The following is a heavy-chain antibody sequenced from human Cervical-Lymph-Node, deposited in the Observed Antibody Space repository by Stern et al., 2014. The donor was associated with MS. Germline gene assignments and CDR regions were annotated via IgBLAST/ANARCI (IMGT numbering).Heavy chain of an antibody. CDR2: IYYSGST. D-gene: IGHD5-12*01. J-gene: IGHJ4*02. CDR1: GASISSYW. V-gene: IGHV4-59*01. CDR3: ASIQYSGDDQTDY. Sequence: QLQLQESGPGLVKPSETLSLTCTVSGASISSYWWSWIRQPPGKGLAWIGYIYYSGSTYYNPSLNGRVTISVDTSKNQLSLKVSSVTAADTAVYYCASIQYSGDDQTDYWGQGTLVTVSS.